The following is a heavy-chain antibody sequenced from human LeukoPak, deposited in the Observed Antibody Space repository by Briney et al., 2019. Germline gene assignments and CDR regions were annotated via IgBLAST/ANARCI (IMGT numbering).Heavy chain of an antibody. CDR2: ISSSGSTI. CDR1: GFTVSSNY. V-gene: IGHV3-11*04. J-gene: IGHJ4*02. Sequence: GGSLRLSCAASGFTVSSNYMSWVRQAPGKGLEWVSYISSSGSTIYYADSVKGRFTISRDNAKNSLYLQMNSLRAEDTAVYYCARQTYNYGDYGNIDYWGQGTLVTVSS. CDR3: ARQTYNYGDYGNIDY. D-gene: IGHD4-17*01.